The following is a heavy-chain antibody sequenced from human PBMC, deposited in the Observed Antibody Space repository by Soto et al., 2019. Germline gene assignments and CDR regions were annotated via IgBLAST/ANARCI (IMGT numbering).Heavy chain of an antibody. V-gene: IGHV3-23*01. J-gene: IGHJ6*03. Sequence: GGSLRLSCAASGFSFNIYAMKRVRQAPGKGLECVSAISAGGGNTYYADSVKGRFTISRDNSKNTLYLQMNSLRADDTAVYYCEKAPTHDYYYYMDVWGKGTTVPVSS. CDR2: ISAGGGNT. CDR1: GFSFNIYA. CDR3: EKAPTHDYYYYMDV.